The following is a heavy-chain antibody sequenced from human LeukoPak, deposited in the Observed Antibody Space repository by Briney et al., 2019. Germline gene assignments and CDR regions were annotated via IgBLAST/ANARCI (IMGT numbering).Heavy chain of an antibody. D-gene: IGHD3-3*01. J-gene: IGHJ4*02. CDR2: IWYDGSNK. CDR3: AREPLWSGYFDY. CDR1: GFTFSSYG. V-gene: IGHV3-33*01. Sequence: PGGSLRLSCAASGFTFSSYGMHWVRQAPGKGLEGVAVIWYDGSNKYYADSVKGRFTISRDNSKNTLYLQMNSLRAEDTAVYYCAREPLWSGYFDYWGQGTLVTVSS.